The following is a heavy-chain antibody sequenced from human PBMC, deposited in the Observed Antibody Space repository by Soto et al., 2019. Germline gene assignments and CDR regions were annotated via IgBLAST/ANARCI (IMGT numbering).Heavy chain of an antibody. J-gene: IGHJ6*02. CDR2: ISWNRGTI. V-gene: IGHV3-9*01. Sequence: EVQLVESGGGLVQPGRSLRLSCGASGFTFDEYGMHWGRQAPGKGLEWVSGISWNRGTIGYADSVKGRFTISRDNAKNSLYLQMSSLRAEDTALYYCAKSTGGTANGMDVWGQGTTVTVSS. D-gene: IGHD2-8*02. CDR3: AKSTGGTANGMDV. CDR1: GFTFDEYG.